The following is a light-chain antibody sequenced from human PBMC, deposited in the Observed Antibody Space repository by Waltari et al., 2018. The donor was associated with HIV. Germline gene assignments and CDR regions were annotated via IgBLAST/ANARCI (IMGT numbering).Light chain of an antibody. CDR3: AAWDDSLNGHVA. CDR1: SSNIGSNP. CDR2: SNK. J-gene: IGLJ2*01. Sequence: QSVLTQPPSASGTPGQRVSISCSGSSSNIGSNPVNWYQQLPETAPKLLIYSNKRRPSGVPDRFAGSKSGTSASLAISGLQSEDEADYFCAAWDDSLNGHVAFGGGTRVTVL. V-gene: IGLV1-44*01.